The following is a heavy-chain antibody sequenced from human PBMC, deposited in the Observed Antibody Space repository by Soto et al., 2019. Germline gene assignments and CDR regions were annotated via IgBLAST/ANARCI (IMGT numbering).Heavy chain of an antibody. J-gene: IGHJ6*03. CDR1: GGTFSSYT. D-gene: IGHD4-17*01. Sequence: SVKVSCKASGGTFSSYTISWVRQAPGQGLEWMGRIIPILGIANYAQKFQGRVTITADKSTSTAHMELSSLRSEDTAVYYCARDSYGDYVRLSAGSYYYYYYMDVWGKGTTVTVSS. CDR3: ARDSYGDYVRLSAGSYYYYYYMDV. CDR2: IIPILGIA. V-gene: IGHV1-69*04.